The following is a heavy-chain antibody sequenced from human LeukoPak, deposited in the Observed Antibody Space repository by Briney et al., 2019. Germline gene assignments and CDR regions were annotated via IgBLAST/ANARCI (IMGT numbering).Heavy chain of an antibody. CDR1: GGSISSYY. V-gene: IGHV4-59*01. CDR2: IYYSGST. Sequence: PSETLSLTCTVSGGSISSYYWSWIRQPPGKGLEWIGYIYYSGSTNYNPSLKSRVTISVDTSKNQFSLKLSSVTAADTAVYYCARGGDIVVVPAAMEYYFDYWGQGTLVTVSS. CDR3: ARGGDIVVVPAAMEYYFDY. J-gene: IGHJ4*02. D-gene: IGHD2-2*01.